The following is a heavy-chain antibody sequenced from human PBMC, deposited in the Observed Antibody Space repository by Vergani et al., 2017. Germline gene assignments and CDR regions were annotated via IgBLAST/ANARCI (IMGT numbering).Heavy chain of an antibody. D-gene: IGHD2-15*01. Sequence: EVQLLESGGGLVQPGGSLRLSCAASGFTFSSYAMSWVRQAPGKGLEWVSAMSGSGGSTYYADSVKGRFTISRDNSKNTLDLQMNSLRAEDTAVYYCAKDPGYCSGGSCYSVGWFDPWGQGTLVTVSS. CDR1: GFTFSSYA. J-gene: IGHJ5*02. CDR3: AKDPGYCSGGSCYSVGWFDP. V-gene: IGHV3-23*01. CDR2: MSGSGGST.